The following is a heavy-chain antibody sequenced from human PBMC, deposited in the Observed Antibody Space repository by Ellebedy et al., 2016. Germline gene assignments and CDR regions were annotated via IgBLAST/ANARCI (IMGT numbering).Heavy chain of an antibody. J-gene: IGHJ3*01. CDR1: GFSVSSHY. D-gene: IGHD5-24*01. CDR2: IYTAGDS. V-gene: IGHV3-53*01. Sequence: GESLKISXVASGFSVSSHYMTWVRQAPGKGLDWVSIIYTAGDSCYAASVKGRFTVSRDKSKNIFYLQMNSLRADDTAVYFCARFLEDNSDGFDVWGLGTRVTVSS. CDR3: ARFLEDNSDGFDV.